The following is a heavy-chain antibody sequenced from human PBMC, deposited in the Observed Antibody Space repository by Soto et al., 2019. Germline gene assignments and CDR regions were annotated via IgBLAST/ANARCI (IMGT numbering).Heavy chain of an antibody. Sequence: XSLTCTVSCDSISSINNYWSWIRQHPGEGLERIGFISYSGTTPYSPSLKSRVAISLDTSKNQFSLSPNFVTDADTAVNKCAIGRGSRYGLHAWGQGILVTLSS. CDR3: AIGRGSRYGLHA. V-gene: IGHV4-30-4*01. CDR1: CDSISSINNY. D-gene: IGHD5-18*01. J-gene: IGHJ5*02. CDR2: ISYSGTT.